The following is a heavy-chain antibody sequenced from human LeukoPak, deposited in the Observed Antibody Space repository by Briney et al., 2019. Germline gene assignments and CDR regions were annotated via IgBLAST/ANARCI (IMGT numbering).Heavy chain of an antibody. CDR1: GFTFSSYA. D-gene: IGHD1-26*01. CDR2: ISYDGSNK. CDR3: AREVGATTSSYYFDY. J-gene: IGHJ4*02. V-gene: IGHV3-30-3*01. Sequence: GGSLRLSCTASGFTFSSYAMHWVRQAPGRGLEWVAVISYDGSNKYYADSVKGRFTISRDNSKNTLYLQMNSLRAEDTAVYYCAREVGATTSSYYFDYWGQGTLVTVSS.